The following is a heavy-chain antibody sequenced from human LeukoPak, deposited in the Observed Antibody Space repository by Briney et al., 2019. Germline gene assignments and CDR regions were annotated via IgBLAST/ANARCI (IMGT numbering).Heavy chain of an antibody. CDR2: IFHSGST. CDR1: GDFISSGDHY. J-gene: IGHJ4*02. D-gene: IGHD2-2*01. Sequence: SETLSLTCTVSGDFISSGDHYWNWIRQAPGKGLEWIGYIFHSGSTYYNPSLRSRLTVTLDTSKNQFSLKLTSVTAADSAVYYCVRGRSTGTIDYWGQGTLVTVSS. V-gene: IGHV4-30-4*01. CDR3: VRGRSTGTIDY.